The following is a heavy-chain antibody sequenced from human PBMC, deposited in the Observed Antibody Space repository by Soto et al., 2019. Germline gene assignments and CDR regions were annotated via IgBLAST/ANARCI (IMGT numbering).Heavy chain of an antibody. V-gene: IGHV1-18*01. J-gene: IGHJ6*02. CDR3: ARDVSGYYDYYYYGMDV. Sequence: QVQLVQSGAEVKKPGASVKVSCKASGYTFTSYGISWVRQAPGQGLEWMGWISAYNGNTNYAQKLQGRVTMTTDTSTSTAYMALRSLRSDDTAVYYSARDVSGYYDYYYYGMDVWGQGTTVTVSS. CDR1: GYTFTSYG. CDR2: ISAYNGNT. D-gene: IGHD3-22*01.